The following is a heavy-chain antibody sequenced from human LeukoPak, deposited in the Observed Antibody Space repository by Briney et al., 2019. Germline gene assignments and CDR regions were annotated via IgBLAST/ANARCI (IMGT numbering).Heavy chain of an antibody. CDR2: ISGGGGST. D-gene: IGHD5-18*01. V-gene: IGHV3-23*01. CDR3: AKEWKGYDPFDY. Sequence: PGGSLRLSCAASGFTFSSYAMSWVRQAPGKGLEWVSGISGGGGSTFYADSVKGRFTISRDNSKNTLYLQMNSLRAEDTAVYYCAKEWKGYDPFDYWGQGTLVTVSS. J-gene: IGHJ4*02. CDR1: GFTFSSYA.